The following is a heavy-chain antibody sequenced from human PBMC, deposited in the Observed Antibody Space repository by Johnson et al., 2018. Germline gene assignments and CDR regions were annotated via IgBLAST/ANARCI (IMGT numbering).Heavy chain of an antibody. CDR1: GYTFTSSD. J-gene: IGHJ6*02. CDR3: AGEGGRGNWTRGMDV. V-gene: IGHV1-8*01. Sequence: QVQLVESGAEVKKPGASVKVSCKASGYTFTSSDINWVRQATGQGLEWMGYMNANTGDTGYTQRFQGRFTMTRDTSINKAYLERNSRRSDDTAIYYCAGEGGRGNWTRGMDVWGQGTMVSV. D-gene: IGHD1-1*01. CDR2: MNANTGDT.